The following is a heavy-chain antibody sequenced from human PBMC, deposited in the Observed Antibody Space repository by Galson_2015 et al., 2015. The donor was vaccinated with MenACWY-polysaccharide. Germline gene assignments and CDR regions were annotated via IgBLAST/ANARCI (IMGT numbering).Heavy chain of an antibody. CDR3: AKDGVAANGVYDWFDP. Sequence: SLRLSCAASGFTFSNYAMSWVRQAPGKGLEWGSTIEGDGSVTFYADSVKGRFSISKDNSKNTLYLQMNSLRAGDTATYFCAKDGVAANGVYDWFDPWGQGTLVTVSS. CDR2: IEGDGSVT. V-gene: IGHV3-23*01. J-gene: IGHJ5*02. CDR1: GFTFSNYA. D-gene: IGHD2-8*01.